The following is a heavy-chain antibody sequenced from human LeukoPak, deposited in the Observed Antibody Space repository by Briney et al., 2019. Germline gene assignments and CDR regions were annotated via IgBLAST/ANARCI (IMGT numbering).Heavy chain of an antibody. Sequence: ASVKVSCKASGYTFLHHDINWVRQVPGQGLEWMAWVSPNSGNTVYAQKFKGRVTLTIDTSINTAYMELSSLRSEDTGVYYCARINGRGNGWLRPLDYWGQGTLVTVPS. J-gene: IGHJ4*02. V-gene: IGHV1-8*01. D-gene: IGHD6-19*01. CDR2: VSPNSGNT. CDR3: ARINGRGNGWLRPLDY. CDR1: GYTFLHHD.